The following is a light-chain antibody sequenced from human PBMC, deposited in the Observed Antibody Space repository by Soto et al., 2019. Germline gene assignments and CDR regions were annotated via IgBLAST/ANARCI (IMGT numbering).Light chain of an antibody. Sequence: DIQMTRSPSSLSASVRDRVTITCRASQCISSWLAWYQQKAGKAPRLLIYEASSLESGVPSRFSGSGSGTEFTLTISSLQPDDFATYYCQQYSSYPVTFGQGTKVDIK. CDR2: EAS. V-gene: IGKV1-5*03. J-gene: IGKJ1*01. CDR3: QQYSSYPVT. CDR1: QCISSW.